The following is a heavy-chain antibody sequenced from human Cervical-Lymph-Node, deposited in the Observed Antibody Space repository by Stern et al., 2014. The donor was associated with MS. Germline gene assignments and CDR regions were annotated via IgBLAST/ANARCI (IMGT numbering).Heavy chain of an antibody. D-gene: IGHD2-15*01. V-gene: IGHV1-18*01. CDR3: ARGLLGSENGFDI. CDR1: GYTLTSYG. J-gene: IGHJ3*02. Sequence: VQLVQSGAEVKKPGASVKVSCKASGYTLTSYGISWGRKAPGQGLEWEGWISADNGNSNYAQKIQRRVTMTTDTSTSTASMELRGLRSNDTALYYCARGLLGSENGFDIWGQGTMVTVSS. CDR2: ISADNGNS.